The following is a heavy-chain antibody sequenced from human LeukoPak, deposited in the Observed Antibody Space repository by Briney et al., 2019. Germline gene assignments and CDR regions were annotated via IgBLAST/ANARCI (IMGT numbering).Heavy chain of an antibody. CDR3: ARVQRVKFPLKYYFDY. D-gene: IGHD3-10*01. Sequence: ASVKVSCKASGYSFTSYDINWVRQAAGQGLEWMGWMNPNSGNTGYAQKFQGRVTMTRSTSISTAYMELSSLRSEDTAAYFCARVQRVKFPLKYYFDYWGQGTLVTVPS. J-gene: IGHJ4*02. V-gene: IGHV1-8*01. CDR2: MNPNSGNT. CDR1: GYSFTSYD.